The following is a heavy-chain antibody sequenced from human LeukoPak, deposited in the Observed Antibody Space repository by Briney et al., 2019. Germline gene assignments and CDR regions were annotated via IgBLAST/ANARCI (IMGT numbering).Heavy chain of an antibody. CDR1: GGSISSYY. V-gene: IGHV4-59*01. Sequence: SETLSLTCTVSGGSISSYYWSWIRQPPGKGLEWIGYIYYSGSTNNNSSLKSRVTISVDTSKNQFSLKLSSVTAADTAVYYCARDEGQNWFDPWGQGTLVTVSS. J-gene: IGHJ5*02. CDR2: IYYSGST. CDR3: ARDEGQNWFDP.